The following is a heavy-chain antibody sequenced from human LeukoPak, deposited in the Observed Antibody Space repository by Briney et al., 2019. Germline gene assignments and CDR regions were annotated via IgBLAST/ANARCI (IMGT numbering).Heavy chain of an antibody. V-gene: IGHV1-2*02. CDR2: INPNSGGT. J-gene: IGHJ6*02. CDR3: AKHGVLRYFDWLYPQVRYGMDV. D-gene: IGHD3-9*01. Sequence: GASVKVSCKASGYTFTGYYMHWVRQAPGQGLEWMGWINPNSGGTNYAQKFQGRVTMTRDTSISTAYMELSRLRSDDTAVYYCAKHGVLRYFDWLYPQVRYGMDVWGQGTTVTVSS. CDR1: GYTFTGYY.